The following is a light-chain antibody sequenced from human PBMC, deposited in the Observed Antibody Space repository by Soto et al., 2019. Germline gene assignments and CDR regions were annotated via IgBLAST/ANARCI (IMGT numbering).Light chain of an antibody. CDR3: QQRSNWPPIFT. Sequence: EIVLTQSPATLSLSPGERATLSCRASQSVSSYLAWYQQKPGQAPRLLIYDASNRATGIPARFSGSGSGTDLSITISSREQEDFAYYYCQQRSNWPPIFTCGPGTNVDIK. J-gene: IGKJ3*01. CDR2: DAS. CDR1: QSVSSY. V-gene: IGKV3-11*01.